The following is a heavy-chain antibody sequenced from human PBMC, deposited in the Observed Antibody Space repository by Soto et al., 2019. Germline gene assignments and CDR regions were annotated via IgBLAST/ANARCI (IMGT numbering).Heavy chain of an antibody. D-gene: IGHD3-10*01. J-gene: IGHJ3*01. CDR1: GGSISSYY. CDR2: IYSSGST. CDR3: ARVWGGAFDF. Sequence: XXTLSLPFTVSGGSISSYYWSWIRQPPGKGLEWIGYIYSSGSTNYNPSLKSRVTISVDTSKNQFSLKLSSVTAADTAVYYCARVWGGAFDFWGQGTMVTVSS. V-gene: IGHV4-59*01.